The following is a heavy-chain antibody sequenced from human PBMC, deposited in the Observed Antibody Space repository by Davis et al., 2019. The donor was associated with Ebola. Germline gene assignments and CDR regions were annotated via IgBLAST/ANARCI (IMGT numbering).Heavy chain of an antibody. CDR3: AKLVIVFGDPLGY. V-gene: IGHV3-23*01. J-gene: IGHJ4*02. CDR2: ISGTSTST. D-gene: IGHD3-16*01. Sequence: PGGSLRLSCSASGFTFSNYAMSWVRQAPGKGLEWVSTISGTSTSTFYSDSVRGRFTISRDRSKNTLFLQMNSLRDKDTAVYYCAKLVIVFGDPLGYWGQGTLVTVSS. CDR1: GFTFSNYA.